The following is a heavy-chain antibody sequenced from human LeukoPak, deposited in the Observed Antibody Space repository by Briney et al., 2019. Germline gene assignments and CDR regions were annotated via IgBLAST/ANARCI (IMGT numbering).Heavy chain of an antibody. CDR2: IYSGGNT. Sequence: GGSLRLSCAASGFTVSSNFMSWVRQAPGKGLEWVSVIYSGGNTYYADSVKGRFTISRDNSKNTLYLQMNSLRAEDTAVYYYARVVVGATRGGMDVWGQGTTVTVSS. CDR3: ARVVVGATRGGMDV. V-gene: IGHV3-66*01. D-gene: IGHD1-26*01. CDR1: GFTVSSNF. J-gene: IGHJ6*02.